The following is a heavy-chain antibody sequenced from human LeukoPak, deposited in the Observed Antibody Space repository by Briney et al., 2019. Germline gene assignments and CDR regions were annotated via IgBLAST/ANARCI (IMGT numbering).Heavy chain of an antibody. J-gene: IGHJ5*02. V-gene: IGHV3-48*01. CDR3: ARDRRRGYSSGWYNWFDP. CDR2: IGSSSSTI. Sequence: GGSLRLSCAASGFTFSSYSMNWVRQAPGKGLEWVSYIGSSSSTIYYADSVKGRFTISRDNAKNSLYLQMNSLRAEGTAVYYCARDRRRGYSSGWYNWFDPWGQGTLVTVSS. D-gene: IGHD6-19*01. CDR1: GFTFSSYS.